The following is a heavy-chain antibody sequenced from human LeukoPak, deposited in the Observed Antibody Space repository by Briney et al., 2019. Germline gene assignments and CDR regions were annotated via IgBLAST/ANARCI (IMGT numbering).Heavy chain of an antibody. CDR3: ARWPSGTNDAFDI. Sequence: GGSLRLSCAASGFTFSSYSMNWVRQAPGKGLEWVSYISSSSSTIYYADSVKGRFTISRDNAKNSLYLQMNSLRAEDTAVYYCARWPSGTNDAFDIWGQGTMVTVSS. CDR2: ISSSSSTI. D-gene: IGHD1-26*01. J-gene: IGHJ3*02. CDR1: GFTFSSYS. V-gene: IGHV3-48*04.